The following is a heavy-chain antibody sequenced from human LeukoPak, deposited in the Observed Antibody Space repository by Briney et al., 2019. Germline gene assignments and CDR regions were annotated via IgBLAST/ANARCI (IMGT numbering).Heavy chain of an antibody. J-gene: IGHJ6*03. CDR3: ARAPATDYYYYMDV. CDR2: IIPIFGTA. CDR1: GGTFSSYA. D-gene: IGHD1-26*01. Sequence: ASVKVSCTASGGTFSSYAISWVRQAPGQGLEWMGGIIPIFGTANYAQKFQGRVTITRNTSISTAYMELSSLRSEDTAVYYCARAPATDYYYYMDVWGKGTTVTVSS. V-gene: IGHV1-69*05.